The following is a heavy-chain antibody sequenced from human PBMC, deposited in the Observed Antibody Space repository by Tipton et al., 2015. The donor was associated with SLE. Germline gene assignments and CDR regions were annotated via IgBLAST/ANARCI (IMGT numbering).Heavy chain of an antibody. D-gene: IGHD3/OR15-3a*01. Sequence: SLRLSCAVSGFRFSDYWMSWVRQAPGKGLEWVANIKEDGSEKHYVDSLEGRFTISRDNAKNSVFLQMNSLRPEDTAVYYCARGFIDLWNWGQGTLVTVSS. CDR1: GFRFSDYW. CDR2: IKEDGSEK. V-gene: IGHV3-7*01. J-gene: IGHJ4*02. CDR3: ARGFIDLWN.